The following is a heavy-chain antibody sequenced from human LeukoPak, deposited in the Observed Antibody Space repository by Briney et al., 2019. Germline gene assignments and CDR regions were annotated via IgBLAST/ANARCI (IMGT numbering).Heavy chain of an antibody. Sequence: ASVKVSCKASGYSFTDNGLSWVRQAPGQGLEWMGWISAYNGNTNYAQRLQGRVTMTTDTSTSTAYMELRSLRSDDTAVYYCARDTDSADTGWFFDLWGRGTLVTVSS. CDR2: ISAYNGNT. CDR1: GYSFTDNG. J-gene: IGHJ2*01. D-gene: IGHD2-8*02. V-gene: IGHV1-18*01. CDR3: ARDTDSADTGWFFDL.